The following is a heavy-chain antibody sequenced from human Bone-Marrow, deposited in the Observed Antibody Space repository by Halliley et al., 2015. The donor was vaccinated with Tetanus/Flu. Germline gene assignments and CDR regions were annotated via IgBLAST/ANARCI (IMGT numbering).Heavy chain of an antibody. V-gene: IGHV3-66*01. CDR2: IYSGGST. D-gene: IGHD6-13*01. CDR3: TRARDLGSIGRYYFDN. Sequence: SIIYSGGSTFYADSVKGRVPISRDNSKNMLYLQMTSLRAGDTAVYFCTRARDLGSIGRYYFDNWGQGTQVTVSS. J-gene: IGHJ4*02.